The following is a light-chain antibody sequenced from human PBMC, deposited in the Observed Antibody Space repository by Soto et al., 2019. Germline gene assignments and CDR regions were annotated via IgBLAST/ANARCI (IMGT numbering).Light chain of an antibody. CDR1: QSVSSSF. CDR3: QQYGSSLWT. Sequence: EIVLTQSPGTLSLSQGERATLSCRASQSVSSSFLAWYQQKVGQAPRLLIYGASSRATGIPDRFSGSGSGTDFTLTISRLEPEDFAVYYCQQYGSSLWTFGQGTKVDIK. CDR2: GAS. V-gene: IGKV3-20*01. J-gene: IGKJ1*01.